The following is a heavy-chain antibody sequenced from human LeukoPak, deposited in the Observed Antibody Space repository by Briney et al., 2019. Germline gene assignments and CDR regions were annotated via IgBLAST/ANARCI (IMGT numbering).Heavy chain of an antibody. V-gene: IGHV3-30*04. CDR1: GFTFSSYA. Sequence: GGSLRLSCAASGFTFSSYAMHWVRQAPGKGLEWVAVISYDGSNKYYADSVKGRFTISRDNSKNTLYLQMNSLRAEDTAVYYCARAIAVAGPYGYWGQGTLVTVSS. CDR2: ISYDGSNK. CDR3: ARAIAVAGPYGY. D-gene: IGHD6-19*01. J-gene: IGHJ4*02.